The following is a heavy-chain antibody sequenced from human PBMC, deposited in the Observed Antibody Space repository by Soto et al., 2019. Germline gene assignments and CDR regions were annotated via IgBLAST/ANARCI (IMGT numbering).Heavy chain of an antibody. Sequence: QVQLVESGGGLVKPGGSLRLSCAASGFTFSDYYMSWIRQAPGKGLEWVSYISSSGSTIYYADSVKGRFTISRDNAKNSLYLQMNSLRAEDTAVYYCARSAWSGYYPTSPPYCYFDLWGRGTLVTVSS. CDR1: GFTFSDYY. CDR2: ISSSGSTI. D-gene: IGHD3-3*01. V-gene: IGHV3-11*01. CDR3: ARSAWSGYYPTSPPYCYFDL. J-gene: IGHJ2*01.